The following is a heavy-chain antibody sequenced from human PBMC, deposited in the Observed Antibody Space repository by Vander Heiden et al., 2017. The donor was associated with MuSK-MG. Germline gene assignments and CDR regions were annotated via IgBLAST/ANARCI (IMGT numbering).Heavy chain of an antibody. Sequence: QVQLQQWGAGLLKPSETLSPTCAVYGGSFSGYYWSWIRQPPGKGLVWIAALNHSGSTDYNPALKSRVTISGYSSKNQFSLKLSSGTAADTAVHHCPPVTGYYDSWSGRNLYYYYGKDVWG. J-gene: IGHJ6*01. D-gene: IGHD3-3*01. CDR1: GGSFSGYY. CDR3: PPVTGYYDSWSGRNLYYYYGKDV. V-gene: IGHV4-34*01. CDR2: LNHSGST.